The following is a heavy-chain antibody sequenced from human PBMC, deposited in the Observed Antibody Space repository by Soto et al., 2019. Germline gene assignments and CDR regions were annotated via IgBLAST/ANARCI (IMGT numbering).Heavy chain of an antibody. CDR2: IYSGGST. D-gene: IGHD1-26*01. V-gene: IGHV3-53*01. J-gene: IGHJ6*02. CDR3: ARENWDHYYGMDV. Sequence: PGGSLRLSCAASGFTVSRNYMSWVRQAPGKGLEWVSVIYSGGSTYYADSVKGRFTISRDNSKNTLYLQMNSLRAEDTAVYYCARENWDHYYGMDVWGQGTTVTVSS. CDR1: GFTVSRNY.